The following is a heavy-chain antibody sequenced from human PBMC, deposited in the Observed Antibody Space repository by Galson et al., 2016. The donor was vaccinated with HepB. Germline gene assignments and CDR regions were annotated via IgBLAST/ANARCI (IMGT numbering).Heavy chain of an antibody. V-gene: IGHV4-61*01. CDR1: GGSVNSDQYH. CDR2: TYSGRSN. CDR3: TTYLVGHGGTGY. Sequence: SETLSLTCSVSGGSVNSDQYHWSWIRQPPGKGLQWLGHTYSGRSNTYNPSLKSRVTVSIDTSKNQFSLTLSPVTAADTAVYYCTTYLVGHGGTGYWGQGTPVIVSS. J-gene: IGHJ4*02. D-gene: IGHD3-16*01.